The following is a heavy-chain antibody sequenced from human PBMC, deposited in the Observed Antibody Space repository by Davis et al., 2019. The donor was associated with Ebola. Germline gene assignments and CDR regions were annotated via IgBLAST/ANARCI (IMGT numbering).Heavy chain of an antibody. CDR2: IYDSGNT. D-gene: IGHD3-22*01. V-gene: IGHV4-34*01. CDR3: ARATVTNIVGAGYFHQ. J-gene: IGHJ1*01. CDR1: GGSFSGGF. Sequence: PSETLSLTCAASGGSFSGGFWSWIRQPPGKGLEWIGEIYDSGNTNYNPSLKSRVTSSLDTSKNQISLKLTSVTAADTAVYYCARATVTNIVGAGYFHQWGLGTLVTVSS.